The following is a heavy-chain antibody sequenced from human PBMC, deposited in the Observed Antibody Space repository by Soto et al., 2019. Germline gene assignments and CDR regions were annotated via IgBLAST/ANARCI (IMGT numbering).Heavy chain of an antibody. CDR2: ISGSGGST. D-gene: IGHD3-22*01. Sequence: GGSLRLSCAASGFTFSSYAMSWVRQAPGKGLEWVSAISGSGGSTYYADSVKGRFTISRDNSKNTLYLQMNSLRAEDTAVYYCAKGSSYYDSSGPTYGMDVWGQGTTVTVSS. CDR1: GFTFSSYA. CDR3: AKGSSYYDSSGPTYGMDV. J-gene: IGHJ6*02. V-gene: IGHV3-23*01.